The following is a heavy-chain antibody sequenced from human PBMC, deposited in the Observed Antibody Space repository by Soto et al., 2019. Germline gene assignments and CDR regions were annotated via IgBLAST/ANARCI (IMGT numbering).Heavy chain of an antibody. CDR2: ISYDGSNK. CDR1: GFTFSSYA. CDR3: ARDRGSKSYYYYGMDV. V-gene: IGHV3-30-3*01. Sequence: QVQLVESGGGVVQPGRSLRLSCAASGFTFSSYAMHWVRQTPGKGLEWVAVISYDGSNKYYADSVKGRFTISRDNSKNTLYVQMNSLRAEETAVCYCARDRGSKSYYYYGMDVWGQGTTVTVSS. J-gene: IGHJ6*02. D-gene: IGHD2-2*01.